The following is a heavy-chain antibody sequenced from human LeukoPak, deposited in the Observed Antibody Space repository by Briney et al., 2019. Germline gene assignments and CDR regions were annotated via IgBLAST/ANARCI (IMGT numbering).Heavy chain of an antibody. V-gene: IGHV3-43*02. CDR2: ISGDGGST. Sequence: GGSLKLSCAASGFTFDDYAMHWVRQAPGKGLEWVSLISGDGGSTYYAGSVKGRFTISRDNSKNSLYLQMNSLRTEDTALYYCAKSNYYDSSGPTLGGQGTLVTVSS. CDR3: AKSNYYDSSGPTL. D-gene: IGHD3-22*01. CDR1: GFTFDDYA. J-gene: IGHJ4*02.